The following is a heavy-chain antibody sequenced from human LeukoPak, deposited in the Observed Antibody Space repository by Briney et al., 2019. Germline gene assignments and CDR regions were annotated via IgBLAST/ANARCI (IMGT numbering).Heavy chain of an antibody. CDR3: ARGHIGP. J-gene: IGHJ5*02. D-gene: IGHD2-21*01. V-gene: IGHV4-61*02. CDR1: GGSISSGNYH. Sequence: SQTLSLTCTVSGGSISSGNYHWSWIRQPAGKGLEWIGRIYTSGSTNYNPSLKSRVTMSVDTSKNQFSLKLSSVTAADTAVYYCARGHIGPWGQGTLVTVSS. CDR2: IYTSGST.